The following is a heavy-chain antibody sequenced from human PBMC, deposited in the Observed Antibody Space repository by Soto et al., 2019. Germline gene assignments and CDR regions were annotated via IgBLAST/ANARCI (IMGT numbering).Heavy chain of an antibody. CDR3: ASREGLLDAFDI. D-gene: IGHD3-10*01. CDR2: INPNSGGT. V-gene: IGHV1-2*02. J-gene: IGHJ3*02. Sequence: ASVKVSCKASGYTFTGYYMDWVRQAPGQGLEWMGWINPNSGGTNYAQKFQGRVTMTRDTSISTAYMELSRLRSDDTAVYYCASREGLLDAFDIWGQGTMVTVSS. CDR1: GYTFTGYY.